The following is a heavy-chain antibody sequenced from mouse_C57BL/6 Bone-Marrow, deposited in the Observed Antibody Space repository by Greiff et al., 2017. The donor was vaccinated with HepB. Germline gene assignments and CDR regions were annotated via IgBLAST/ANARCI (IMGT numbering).Heavy chain of an antibody. V-gene: IGHV7-3*01. D-gene: IGHD1-1*01. CDR3: ARFYGSSYTYAMDY. CDR1: GFTFTDYY. J-gene: IGHJ4*01. Sequence: EVMLVESGGGLVQPGGSLSLSCAASGFTFTDYYMSWVRQPPGKALEWLGFIRNKANSYTTEYSASVKGRFTISRDNSQSILYLQMNALRAEDSATYYCARFYGSSYTYAMDYWGQGTSVTVSS. CDR2: IRNKANSYTT.